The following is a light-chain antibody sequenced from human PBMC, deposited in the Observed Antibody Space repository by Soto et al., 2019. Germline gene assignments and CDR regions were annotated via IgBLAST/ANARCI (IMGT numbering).Light chain of an antibody. CDR3: QYYSDRLRT. Sequence: EIVMTQSPATLSVSLGQRATLSCRASQSVGNNLAWYQQRPGQAIRLLIYAASTRATGVPARFSGSGSGTDFTLTINSLQSEDFAVYHCQYYSDRLRTFGQGTKVDIK. V-gene: IGKV3-15*01. J-gene: IGKJ1*01. CDR2: AAS. CDR1: QSVGNN.